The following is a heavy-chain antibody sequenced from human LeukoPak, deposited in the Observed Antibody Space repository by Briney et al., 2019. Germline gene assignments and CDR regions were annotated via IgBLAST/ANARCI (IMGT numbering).Heavy chain of an antibody. CDR2: IRSSDTTI. CDR1: GFTFSDYY. V-gene: IGHV3-11*01. Sequence: GGSLRLSCAASGFTFSDYYMSWIRQAPGKGLEWVSYIRSSDTTISYADSVKGRFTISRDNADNSLYLQMNDLRADDTAVYYCARTRGDWFLDSWGQGPLVTVSS. D-gene: IGHD3-9*01. CDR3: ARTRGDWFLDS. J-gene: IGHJ4*02.